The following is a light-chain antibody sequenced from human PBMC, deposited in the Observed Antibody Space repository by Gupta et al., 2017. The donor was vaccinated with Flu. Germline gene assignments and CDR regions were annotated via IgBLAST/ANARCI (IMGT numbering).Light chain of an antibody. J-gene: IGKJ3*01. Sequence: PPSLSASVGDRVTITCQASQDIANYLNWYQPKPGKAPSLLIYGASNFDTGVPSRFSGSGSGTHFTFIITSLQREDVGTYYCQQAHSIPRTFGHGTKVDIK. V-gene: IGKV1-33*01. CDR3: QQAHSIPRT. CDR2: GAS. CDR1: QDIANY.